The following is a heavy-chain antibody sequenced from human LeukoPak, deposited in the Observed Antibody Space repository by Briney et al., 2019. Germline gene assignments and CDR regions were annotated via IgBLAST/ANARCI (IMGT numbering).Heavy chain of an antibody. Sequence: SETLSLTCSVSGGSISGYYLSWIRQPPGKGLEWIGYIYYSGSTNYNPSLKSRVTISVDTSKNQFSLKLSSVTAADTAVYYCASLIVGATVLPGFDPWGQGTLVTVSS. D-gene: IGHD1-26*01. CDR1: GGSISGYY. CDR3: ASLIVGATVLPGFDP. J-gene: IGHJ5*02. CDR2: IYYSGST. V-gene: IGHV4-59*08.